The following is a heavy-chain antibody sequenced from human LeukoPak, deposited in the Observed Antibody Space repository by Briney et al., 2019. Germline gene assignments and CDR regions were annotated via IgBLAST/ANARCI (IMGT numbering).Heavy chain of an antibody. V-gene: IGHV4-59*01. J-gene: IGHJ4*02. D-gene: IGHD6-19*01. CDR3: ARGVAVAVWSPYYFDY. CDR2: TYYSGST. Sequence: SETLSLTCTVSGGSISSYYWSWIRQPPGKGLEWTGYTYYSGSTNYNPSLKSRVTISVDTSKNQFSLKLSSVTAADTAVYYCARGVAVAVWSPYYFDYWGQGTLVTVSS. CDR1: GGSISSYY.